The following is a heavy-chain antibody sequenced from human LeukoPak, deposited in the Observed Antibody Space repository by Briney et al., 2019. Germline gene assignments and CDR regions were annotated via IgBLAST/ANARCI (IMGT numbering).Heavy chain of an antibody. D-gene: IGHD6-6*01. J-gene: IGHJ6*02. V-gene: IGHV4-59*01. CDR1: GGSISSFY. CDR3: ARVPAGDGSSSSRTYYYGMDV. Sequence: SESLSLACTVSGGSISSFYCSWVRHPARKGLGWIGYIYYSGSTNYNPSLKSRVTISVDTSTSQCSLKLSSVTAADTAVYYCARVPAGDGSSSSRTYYYGMDVWGQGTTVTVSS. CDR2: IYYSGST.